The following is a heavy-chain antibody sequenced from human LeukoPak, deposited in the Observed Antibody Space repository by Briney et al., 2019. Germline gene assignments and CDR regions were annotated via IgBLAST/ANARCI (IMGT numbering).Heavy chain of an antibody. D-gene: IGHD4-17*01. CDR1: GYAFTCYG. CDR3: ARVRLATVTTGWFDP. Sequence: GASVKVSCKASGYAFTCYGISWVRQAPGQGLEWMGWISAYNGNTNYAQKLQGRVTMTTDTSTSTAYMELRSLRSDDTAVYYCARVRLATVTTGWFDPWGQGTLVTVSS. V-gene: IGHV1-18*01. J-gene: IGHJ5*02. CDR2: ISAYNGNT.